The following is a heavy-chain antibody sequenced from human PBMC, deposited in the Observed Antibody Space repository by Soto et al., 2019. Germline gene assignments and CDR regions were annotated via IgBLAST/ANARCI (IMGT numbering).Heavy chain of an antibody. CDR2: ISYDGSNK. Sequence: QVQLVESGGGVVQPGRSLRLSCAASGFTFSSYGMHWVRQAPGKGLEWVAVISYDGSNKYYADSVKGRFTISRDNSKNTPYLQMNSLRAEDTAVYYCAKELGADWYFDLWGRGTLVTVSS. CDR1: GFTFSSYG. CDR3: AKELGADWYFDL. V-gene: IGHV3-30*18. J-gene: IGHJ2*01. D-gene: IGHD1-26*01.